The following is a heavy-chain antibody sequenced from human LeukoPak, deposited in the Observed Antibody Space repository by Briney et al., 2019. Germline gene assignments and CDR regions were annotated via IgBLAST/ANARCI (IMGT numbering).Heavy chain of an antibody. D-gene: IGHD6-19*01. CDR2: ISAYNGNT. CDR1: GYTFTSYG. Sequence: ASVKVSCKASGYTFTSYGISWVRQAPGQGPEWMGWISAYNGNTNYAQKLQGRVTMTTDTSTSTAYMELRSLRSDDTAVYYCARETNLAVAGGAFDIWGQGTMVTVSS. V-gene: IGHV1-18*01. J-gene: IGHJ3*02. CDR3: ARETNLAVAGGAFDI.